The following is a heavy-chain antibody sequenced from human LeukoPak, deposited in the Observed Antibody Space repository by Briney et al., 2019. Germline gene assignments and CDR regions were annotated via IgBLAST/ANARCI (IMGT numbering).Heavy chain of an antibody. V-gene: IGHV4-59*05. D-gene: IGHD6-19*01. CDR2: IYYSGST. J-gene: IGHJ5*02. Sequence: SETLSLTCSVFADSMNNYYWTWIRQPPGKGLEWIGSIYYSGSTYYNPSLKSRVTISVDTSKNQFSLKLSSVTAADTAVYYCARVIAVAGIREFDPWGQGTLVTVSS. CDR1: ADSMNNYY. CDR3: ARVIAVAGIREFDP.